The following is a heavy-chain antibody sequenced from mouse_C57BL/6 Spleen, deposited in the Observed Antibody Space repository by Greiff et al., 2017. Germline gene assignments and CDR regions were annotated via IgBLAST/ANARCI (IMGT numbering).Heavy chain of an antibody. CDR3: ARRPFYYGSSYRYAMDY. V-gene: IGHV1-55*01. CDR1: GYTFTSYW. CDR2: IYPGSGST. D-gene: IGHD1-1*01. Sequence: QVQLKQPGAELVKPGASVKMSCKASGYTFTSYWITWVKQRPGQGLEWIGDIYPGSGSTNYNEKFKSKATLTVDTSSSTAYMQLSSLTSEDSAVYYCARRPFYYGSSYRYAMDYWGQGTSVTVSS. J-gene: IGHJ4*01.